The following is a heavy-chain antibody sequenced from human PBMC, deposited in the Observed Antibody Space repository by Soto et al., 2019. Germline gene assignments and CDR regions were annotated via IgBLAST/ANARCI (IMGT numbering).Heavy chain of an antibody. CDR2: ISGSGGST. J-gene: IGHJ6*02. Sequence: GGSLRLSCAASGFTFSSYAMSWVRQAPGKGLEWVSAISGSGGSTYYADSVKGRFTISRDNSKNTLYLQMNSLRAEDTAVYYCAKSSSSGYYYYGMDVWGQGTTVTVSS. D-gene: IGHD6-6*01. CDR3: AKSSSSGYYYYGMDV. CDR1: GFTFSSYA. V-gene: IGHV3-23*01.